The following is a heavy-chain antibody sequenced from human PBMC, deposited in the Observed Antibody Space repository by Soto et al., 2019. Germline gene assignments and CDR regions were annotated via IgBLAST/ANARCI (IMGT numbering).Heavy chain of an antibody. Sequence: GGSLRLSCAASGFTFSSYSMNWVRQAPGKGLEWVSYISSGSSTIYYADSVKGRFTISRDNAKNSLYLQMNSLRDEDTAVYYCASGYSYDYGLPYWGQGTLVTVSS. J-gene: IGHJ4*02. CDR3: ASGYSYDYGLPY. CDR2: ISSGSSTI. D-gene: IGHD5-18*01. V-gene: IGHV3-48*02. CDR1: GFTFSSYS.